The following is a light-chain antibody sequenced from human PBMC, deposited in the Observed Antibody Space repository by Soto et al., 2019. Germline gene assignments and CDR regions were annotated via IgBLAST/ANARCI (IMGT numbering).Light chain of an antibody. CDR3: QQYGSSPWT. CDR1: QSISSY. V-gene: IGKV3-20*01. Sequence: EVVLTQSPDTLSLPPGERATLSCRASQSISSYLAWYQQKPGQAPRLLIYDASSRATGIPDRFSGSGSGTAFSLTISRLEPEDFAVYYCQQYGSSPWTVGQGTKVDIK. J-gene: IGKJ1*01. CDR2: DAS.